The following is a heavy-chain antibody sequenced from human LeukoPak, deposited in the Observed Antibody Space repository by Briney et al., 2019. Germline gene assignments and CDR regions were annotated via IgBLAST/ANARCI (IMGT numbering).Heavy chain of an antibody. Sequence: ASVKVSCKASGYTFTGYYIHWVRQAPGQGPEWMGWINPKSGGTNYAQNFQGRVTMMRETSISTAYMELSRLRSDDTAVYYCARDCSTSSWAGYGVDVWGQGTTVTV. V-gene: IGHV1-2*02. J-gene: IGHJ6*02. CDR2: INPKSGGT. D-gene: IGHD2-2*01. CDR1: GYTFTGYY. CDR3: ARDCSTSSWAGYGVDV.